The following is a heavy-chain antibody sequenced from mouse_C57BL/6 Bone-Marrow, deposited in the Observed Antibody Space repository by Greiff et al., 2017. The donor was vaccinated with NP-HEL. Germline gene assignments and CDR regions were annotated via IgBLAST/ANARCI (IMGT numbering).Heavy chain of an antibody. CDR1: GYTFTSYW. CDR2: IYPGSGST. V-gene: IGHV1-55*01. J-gene: IGHJ1*03. CDR3: ARAPYGHWYFDV. D-gene: IGHD1-1*01. Sequence: VQLQQPGAELVKPGASVKMSCKASGYTFTSYWITWVKQRPGQGLEWIGDIYPGSGSTNYNEKFKSKATLTVDTSSSTAYMQLSSLTSEDSAVYYCARAPYGHWYFDVWGTGTTVTVSS.